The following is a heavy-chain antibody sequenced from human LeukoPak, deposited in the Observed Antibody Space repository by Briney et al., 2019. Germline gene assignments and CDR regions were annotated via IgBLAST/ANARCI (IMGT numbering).Heavy chain of an antibody. V-gene: IGHV1-69*04. CDR3: AREGTRYHEYYFDY. D-gene: IGHD1/OR15-1a*01. J-gene: IGHJ4*02. CDR1: GGTFSSYA. Sequence: SVKVSCKASGGTFSSYAISWVRQAPGQGLEWMGRIIPILGIANYAQKFQGRVTITADKSTSAAYMELSSLRSEDTAVYYCAREGTRYHEYYFDYWGQGTLVTVSS. CDR2: IIPILGIA.